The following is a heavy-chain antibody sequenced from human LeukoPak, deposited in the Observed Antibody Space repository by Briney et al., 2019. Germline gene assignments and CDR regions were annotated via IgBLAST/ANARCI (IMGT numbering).Heavy chain of an antibody. Sequence: PSETLSLTCSVSGVPLSSLHWSGIPQPAHKGLEWIEPFFSSGNTNYKPSFKSRATISVDKSENQFPLKLTSVTAADTAVYYCARFSGIYGHDAWGQATLVSASS. CDR2: FFSSGNT. J-gene: IGHJ5*02. V-gene: IGHV4-4*07. CDR3: ARFSGIYGHDA. D-gene: IGHD3-10*01. CDR1: GVPLSSLH.